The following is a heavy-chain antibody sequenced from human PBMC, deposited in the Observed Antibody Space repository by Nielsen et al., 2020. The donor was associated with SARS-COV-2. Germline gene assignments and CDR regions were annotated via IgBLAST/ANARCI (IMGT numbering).Heavy chain of an antibody. J-gene: IGHJ4*02. Sequence: SETLSLTCTVSGGSISSGDYYWSWIRQPPGKGLEWIGYIYYSGSTYYNPSLKSRVTISVDTSKNQFSLKLSSVTAADTAVYYCARGGEYYDILTGYRPPDYWGQGTLVTVSS. CDR2: IYYSGST. D-gene: IGHD3-9*01. CDR3: ARGGEYYDILTGYRPPDY. V-gene: IGHV4-30-4*01. CDR1: GGSISSGDYY.